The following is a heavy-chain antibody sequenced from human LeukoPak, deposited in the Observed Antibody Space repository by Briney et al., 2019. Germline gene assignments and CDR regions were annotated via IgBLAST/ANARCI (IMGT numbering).Heavy chain of an antibody. J-gene: IGHJ4*02. Sequence: GGSLRLSCAVSGFAFGSEAMSWVRQSPARGLEWVASISPGGGTTYYADSVKGRFTISRDNSKNTLYLQMNSLRAEDTAVYYCARDHRKYSGSYFDYWGQGTLVTVSS. CDR1: GFAFGSEA. CDR2: ISPGGGTT. CDR3: ARDHRKYSGSYFDY. D-gene: IGHD1-26*01. V-gene: IGHV3-23*01.